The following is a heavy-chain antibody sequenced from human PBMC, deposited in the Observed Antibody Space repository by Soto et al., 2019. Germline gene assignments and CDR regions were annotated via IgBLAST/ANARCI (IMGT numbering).Heavy chain of an antibody. CDR2: INPSGGST. Sequence: GASVKVSCKASGYTFTSYYMHWVRQAPGQGLEWMGIINPSGGSTSYAQKFQGRVTMTRDTSTSTVYMELSSLRPEDTAVYYCARDSRADYYGSGSYNWFDPWGQGTLVTVSS. D-gene: IGHD3-10*01. V-gene: IGHV1-46*01. CDR3: ARDSRADYYGSGSYNWFDP. J-gene: IGHJ5*02. CDR1: GYTFTSYY.